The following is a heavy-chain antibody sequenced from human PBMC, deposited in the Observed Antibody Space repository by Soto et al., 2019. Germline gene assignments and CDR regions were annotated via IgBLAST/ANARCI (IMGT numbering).Heavy chain of an antibody. CDR2: IYPADSDT. D-gene: IGHD3-9*01. J-gene: IGHJ6*02. CDR1: GYSFTTYW. V-gene: IGHV5-51*01. Sequence: GESLTISCNASGYSFTTYWIGWVLQTPGKGLESMGMIYPADSDTRYSPSFQGQVTISADKSISTAYLQWRSLQASDTAMYYCARSLPGDILTGYYITHGMDVWGQGTTVTVSS. CDR3: ARSLPGDILTGYYITHGMDV.